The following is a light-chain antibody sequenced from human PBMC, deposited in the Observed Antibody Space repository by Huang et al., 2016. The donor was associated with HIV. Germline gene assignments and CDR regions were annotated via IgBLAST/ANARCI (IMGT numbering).Light chain of an antibody. Sequence: IVMTQSPGPLTVSPGERATLSCRASQSVSSNLAWYQQKPGQTPRLLIYGASTRATGIPAMFSGSGSGTEFTLTISSLQSEDFGVYYCHQYTKWPSWTFGQGTKVEIK. CDR1: QSVSSN. J-gene: IGKJ1*01. CDR2: GAS. V-gene: IGKV3-15*01. CDR3: HQYTKWPSWT.